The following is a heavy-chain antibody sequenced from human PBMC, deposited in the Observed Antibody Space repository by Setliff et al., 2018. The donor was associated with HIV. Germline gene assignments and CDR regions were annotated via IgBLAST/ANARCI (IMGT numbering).Heavy chain of an antibody. D-gene: IGHD3-10*01. CDR2: IIPFTGTT. V-gene: IGHV1-69*05. CDR3: ARAPRLTMIRGVFDY. Sequence: SVKVSCKASGYTFTSYGISWVRQAPGQGLEWMGGIIPFTGTTNYAQKFQGRVTITTDESRSIVYMEVSSLRSEDTAVYYCARAPRLTMIRGVFDYWGQGTLVTVSS. CDR1: GYTFTSYG. J-gene: IGHJ4*02.